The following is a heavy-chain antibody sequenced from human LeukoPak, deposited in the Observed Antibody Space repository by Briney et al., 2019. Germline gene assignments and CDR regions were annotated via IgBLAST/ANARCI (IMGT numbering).Heavy chain of an antibody. V-gene: IGHV4-39*01. J-gene: IGHJ4*02. CDR2: IYYSGST. Sequence: PSETLSLTCTVSGGSISSNSYYWGWIRQPPGKVREWIGSIYYSGSTYYNPSLKSRVTISVDTSKNQFSLKLSSVTAADTAVYYCAGRPDYYDSSYYYQEGDYWGQGTLVTVSS. D-gene: IGHD3-22*01. CDR3: AGRPDYYDSSYYYQEGDY. CDR1: GGSISSNSYY.